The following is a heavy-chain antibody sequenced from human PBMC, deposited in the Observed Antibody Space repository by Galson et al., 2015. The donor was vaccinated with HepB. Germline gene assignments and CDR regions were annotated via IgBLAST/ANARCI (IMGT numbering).Heavy chain of an antibody. CDR2: ISYDGSNK. V-gene: IGHV3-30-3*01. CDR1: GFTFSSYA. D-gene: IGHD1-26*01. CDR3: AREHGSYNDY. J-gene: IGHJ4*02. Sequence: SCAASGFTFSSYAMHWVRQAPGKGLEWVAVISYDGSNKYYADSVKGRFTISRDNSKNTLYLQMNSLRAEDTAVYYCAREHGSYNDYWGQGTLVTVSS.